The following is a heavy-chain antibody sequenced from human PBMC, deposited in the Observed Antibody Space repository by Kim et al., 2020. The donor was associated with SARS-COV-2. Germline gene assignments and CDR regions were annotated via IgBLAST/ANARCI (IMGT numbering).Heavy chain of an antibody. V-gene: IGHV7-4-1*02. CDR1: GYTFTSYA. D-gene: IGHD3-10*01. CDR3: ARPTVGNYYGSETNWFDP. CDR2: INTNTGNP. J-gene: IGHJ5*02. Sequence: ASVKVSCKASGYTFTSYAMNWVRQAPGQGLEWMGWINTNTGNPTYAQGFTGRFVFSLDTSVSTAYLQISSLKAEDTAVYYCARPTVGNYYGSETNWFDPWGQGTLVTVSS.